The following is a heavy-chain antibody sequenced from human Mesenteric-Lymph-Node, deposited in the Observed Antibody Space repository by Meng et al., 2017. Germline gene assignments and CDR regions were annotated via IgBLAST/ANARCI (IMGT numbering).Heavy chain of an antibody. J-gene: IGHJ4*02. CDR2: IGSSGSTI. D-gene: IGHD4-17*01. Sequence: GESLKISCAASGFTFSSYEMNWVRQAPGKGLEWVSYIGSSGSTIYYADSVKCRFTISIDNAKDSLYLQMNSLRAEDTAVYYCANFSDYGMPQVQGYWGQGTLVTVSS. CDR3: ANFSDYGMPQVQGY. V-gene: IGHV3-48*03. CDR1: GFTFSSYE.